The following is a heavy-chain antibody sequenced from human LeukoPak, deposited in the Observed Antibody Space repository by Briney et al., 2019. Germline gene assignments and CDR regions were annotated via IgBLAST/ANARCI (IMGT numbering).Heavy chain of an antibody. CDR3: ATDRTGYFFDD. CDR2: IYYSGST. Sequence: SETLSLTCTVSGGSISSYYWSWIRQPPGKGLGWIGYIYYSGSTNYNPSLKSRVTISVDTSKNQFSLKLSSVTAADTAVYFCATDRTGYFFDDWGQGTLVTVSS. V-gene: IGHV4-59*08. J-gene: IGHJ4*02. CDR1: GGSISSYY.